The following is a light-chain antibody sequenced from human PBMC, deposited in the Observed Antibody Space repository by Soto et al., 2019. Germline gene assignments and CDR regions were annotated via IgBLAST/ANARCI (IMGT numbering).Light chain of an antibody. CDR1: SGHSSYA. V-gene: IGLV4-69*01. CDR3: QTWGTGDWV. CDR2: LNSDGSH. Sequence: QPVLTQSPSASASLGASVKLTCTLSSGHSSYAIAWHQQQPEKGPRYLMKLNSDGSHSKGDGIPDRFSGSSSGAERYLTISSLQSEDEADYYCQTWGTGDWVFGGGTKRTVL. J-gene: IGLJ3*02.